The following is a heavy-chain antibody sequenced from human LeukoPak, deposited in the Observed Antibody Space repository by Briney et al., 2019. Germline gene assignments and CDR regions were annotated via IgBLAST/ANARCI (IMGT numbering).Heavy chain of an antibody. CDR3: AKAGAVKRYFDY. J-gene: IGHJ4*02. CDR1: GFTFGNSA. V-gene: IGHV3-23*01. D-gene: IGHD1-14*01. Sequence: GSLRLSCAVSGFTFGNSAMSWVRQAPGKGLEWISGISASGHYTYTADSLKGRFTISRDNSKNTLYLQMNSLRAEDTALYYCAKAGAVKRYFDYWGQGTLVTVSS. CDR2: ISASGHYT.